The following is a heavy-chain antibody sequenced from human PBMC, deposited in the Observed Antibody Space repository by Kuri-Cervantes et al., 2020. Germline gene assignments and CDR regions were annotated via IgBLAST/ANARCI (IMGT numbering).Heavy chain of an antibody. Sequence: ASVKVSCKASGYTFTSYYMHWVRQAPGQGLEWMGIINPSGGSTSYAQKFQGRVTMTRDTSTSTVYMELSSLRSEDTAVYYCARGDGYTSGYYYYGMDVWGQGTTVTVSS. CDR2: INPSGGST. CDR3: ARGDGYTSGYYYYGMDV. V-gene: IGHV1-46*01. CDR1: GYTFTSYY. D-gene: IGHD5-24*01. J-gene: IGHJ6*02.